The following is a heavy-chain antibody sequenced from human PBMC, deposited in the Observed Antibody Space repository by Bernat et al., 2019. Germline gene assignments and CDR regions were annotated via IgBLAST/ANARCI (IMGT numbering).Heavy chain of an antibody. Sequence: QVQLQESGPGLVKPSETLSLTCTVPGGSISSYYWSWFRQPPGKGLDWIGYIYYSGSTNYNPSLKSRVTISVDTSKNQCSLKLSSVTAADTAVYYCARVSVATITNWFDPWGQGTLVTVSS. D-gene: IGHD5-12*01. CDR2: IYYSGST. CDR3: ARVSVATITNWFDP. V-gene: IGHV4-59*01. J-gene: IGHJ5*02. CDR1: GGSISSYY.